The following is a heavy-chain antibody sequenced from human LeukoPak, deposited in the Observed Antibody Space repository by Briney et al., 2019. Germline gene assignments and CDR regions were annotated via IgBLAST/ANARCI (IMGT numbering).Heavy chain of an antibody. Sequence: GGSLRLSCAASGFTFSSYIMNWVRQAPGKGLEWVSRINSDGSSTSYADSVKGRFTISRDNAKNTLYLQMNSLRAEDAAVYYCASAMARGVITLPFDYWGQGTLVTVSS. CDR2: INSDGSST. V-gene: IGHV3-74*01. J-gene: IGHJ4*02. CDR1: GFTFSSYI. CDR3: ASAMARGVITLPFDY. D-gene: IGHD3-10*01.